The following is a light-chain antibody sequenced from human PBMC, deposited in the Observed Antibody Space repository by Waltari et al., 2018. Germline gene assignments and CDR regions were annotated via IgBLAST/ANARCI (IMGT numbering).Light chain of an antibody. CDR3: QQYDKIPLT. V-gene: IGKV1-33*01. J-gene: IGKJ4*01. CDR1: PDIDNT. Sequence: DIQMTQSPSSLSASVGDRVTITCQATPDIDNTLNWHQQKPGKAPNLLIYDVANLETVVPSRFSGSGSGTDFTLTITNLQPEDFATYYCQQYDKIPLTFGGGTKV. CDR2: DVA.